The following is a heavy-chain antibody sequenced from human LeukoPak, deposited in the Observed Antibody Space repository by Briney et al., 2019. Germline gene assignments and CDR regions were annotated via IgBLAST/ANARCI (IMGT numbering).Heavy chain of an antibody. CDR2: IIPILGIA. J-gene: IGHJ6*03. Sequence: SVKVSCKASGGTCSSYTISWVRQAPGQGLEWMGRIIPILGIANYAQKFQGRVTITADKSTSTAYMELSSLRSEDTAVYYCAKGDTAPSFGYYDILAGYFYYYYMDVWGKGTTVTVSS. CDR3: AKGDTAPSFGYYDILAGYFYYYYMDV. V-gene: IGHV1-69*02. D-gene: IGHD3-9*01. CDR1: GGTCSSYT.